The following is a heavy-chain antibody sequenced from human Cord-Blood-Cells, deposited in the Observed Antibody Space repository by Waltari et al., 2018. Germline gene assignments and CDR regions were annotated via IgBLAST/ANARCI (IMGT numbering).Heavy chain of an antibody. CDR3: ARAGYSSSYYYYGMDV. D-gene: IGHD6-13*01. CDR1: GGSISSSSYY. J-gene: IGHJ6*02. CDR2: IYYSGST. Sequence: QLQLQESGPGLVKPSETLSLTCTVSGGSISSSSYYWGWIRKPPGKGLEWIGSIYYSGSTDHNPSLKGRGTISVHTSKNQFSLKLSSVTAADSAVYYCARAGYSSSYYYYGMDVWGQGTTVTVSS. V-gene: IGHV4-39*01.